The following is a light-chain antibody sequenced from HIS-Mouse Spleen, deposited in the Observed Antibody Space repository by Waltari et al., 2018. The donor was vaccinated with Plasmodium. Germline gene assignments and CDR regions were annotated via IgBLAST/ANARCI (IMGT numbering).Light chain of an antibody. Sequence: QSALTQPPSASGSPGQSVTISCTGTSSDVGGYNYVSCYQQHPGKAPKLMIYVVSKRPSWGPDRFSGSKSGNTASLTVSGLQAEDEADYYCSSYAGSNNLVFGGGTKLTVL. CDR2: VVS. CDR3: SSYAGSNNLV. J-gene: IGLJ2*01. CDR1: SSDVGGYNY. V-gene: IGLV2-8*01.